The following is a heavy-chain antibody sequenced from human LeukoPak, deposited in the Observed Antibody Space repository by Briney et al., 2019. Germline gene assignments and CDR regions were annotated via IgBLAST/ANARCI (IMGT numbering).Heavy chain of an antibody. J-gene: IGHJ6*01. CDR2: INHSGST. Sequence: PSETLSLTCAVYGGSFSGYYWSWMRQPPGKGLEWIGEINHSGSTNYNPSLKSRVTISVDTSKNQFSLKLSSVTAADTAVYYCARERNIVVVPAAGYGMDVWGQGTTVTASS. D-gene: IGHD2-2*01. V-gene: IGHV4-34*01. CDR1: GGSFSGYY. CDR3: ARERNIVVVPAAGYGMDV.